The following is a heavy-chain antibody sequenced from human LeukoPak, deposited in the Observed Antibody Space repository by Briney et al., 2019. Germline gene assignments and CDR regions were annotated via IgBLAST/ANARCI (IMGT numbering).Heavy chain of an antibody. CDR3: ATTGLLGDIP. J-gene: IGHJ5*02. V-gene: IGHV3-9*01. CDR1: GFTFGDYA. D-gene: IGHD2-21*01. Sequence: GRSLRLSCAASGFTFGDYAMHWVRQAPGKGLEWVSGISWNSDSIGYADSVKGRFTISRDNAKNSLYLQMNSLRAEDTAVYYCATTGLLGDIPWGQGTLVTVSS. CDR2: ISWNSDSI.